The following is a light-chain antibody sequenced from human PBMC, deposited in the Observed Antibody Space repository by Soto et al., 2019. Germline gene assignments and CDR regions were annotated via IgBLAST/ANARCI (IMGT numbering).Light chain of an antibody. V-gene: IGLV1-44*01. J-gene: IGLJ1*01. CDR3: AAWDDSLNYV. Sequence: QSVLTQPPSASGTPGQRVTISCSGSSSNIGSNTVNWYQQLPGTAPKLLIYSNNQRPSGVPDRFSGSKSGTSASLAISGLLSQDEADYYCAAWDDSLNYVFGTGTKLTVL. CDR1: SSNIGSNT. CDR2: SNN.